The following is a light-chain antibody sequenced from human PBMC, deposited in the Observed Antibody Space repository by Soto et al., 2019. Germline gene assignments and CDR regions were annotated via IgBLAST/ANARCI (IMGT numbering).Light chain of an antibody. CDR1: QSISSW. CDR2: GTS. J-gene: IGKJ5*01. CDR3: QQYGSSPIT. V-gene: IGKV3-20*01. Sequence: TQSPSTLSASVVDRVTITCRASQSISSWLAWYQQKPGQAPRLLIYGTSSRATGIPDRFSGSGSGTDFTLTISRLEPEDFAVYYCQQYGSSPITFGQGTRLEIK.